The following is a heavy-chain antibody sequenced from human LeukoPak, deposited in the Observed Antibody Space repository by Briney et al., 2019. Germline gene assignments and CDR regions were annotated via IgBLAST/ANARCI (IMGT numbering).Heavy chain of an antibody. J-gene: IGHJ4*02. CDR1: GFAFSQFP. D-gene: IGHD4-17*01. V-gene: IGHV3-30*03. CDR3: ARGRPTPGRYGDYLTPLGY. CDR2: ISHDGGNK. Sequence: GGSLRLSCVASGFAFSQFPVHWVRQAPGKRLEWVAFISHDGGNKKYGDSVKGRFTISRDNSKNTVYLQMNSLRPEDTAVYYCARGRPTPGRYGDYLTPLGYWGRGTLVTVSS.